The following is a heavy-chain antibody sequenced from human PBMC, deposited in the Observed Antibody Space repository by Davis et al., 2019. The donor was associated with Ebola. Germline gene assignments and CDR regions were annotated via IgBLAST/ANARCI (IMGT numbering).Heavy chain of an antibody. CDR2: IKQDGSEK. CDR1: GFTFSSYW. D-gene: IGHD6-19*01. CDR3: ARALGYNSGHTGADY. V-gene: IGHV3-7*01. J-gene: IGHJ4*02. Sequence: PGGSLRLSCAASGFTFSSYWMSWVRQAPGKGLEWVANIKQDGSEKYYVDSVKGRFTISRDNAKNSLYLQMNSLRAEDTAVYYCARALGYNSGHTGADYWGQGTLVTVSS.